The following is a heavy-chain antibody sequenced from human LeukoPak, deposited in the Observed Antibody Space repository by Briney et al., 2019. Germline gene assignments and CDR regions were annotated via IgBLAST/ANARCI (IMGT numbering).Heavy chain of an antibody. CDR1: GGTFSSYA. D-gene: IGHD1-26*01. Sequence: SVKVSCKASGGTFSSYAISWVRQAPGQGLEWMGRIIHILGIANYAQKFQGRVTMTEDTSTDTAYMELSSLRSEDTAVYYCATAPPPGGSYYPQPRLFDYWGQGTLVTVSS. V-gene: IGHV1-69*04. J-gene: IGHJ4*02. CDR2: IIHILGIA. CDR3: ATAPPPGGSYYPQPRLFDY.